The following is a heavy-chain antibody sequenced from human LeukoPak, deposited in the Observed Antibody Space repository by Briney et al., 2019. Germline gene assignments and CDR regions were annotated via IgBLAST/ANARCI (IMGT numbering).Heavy chain of an antibody. D-gene: IGHD2-8*01. CDR2: INPNSGVT. CDR3: ARDRDGYCTNGVCYFDY. CDR1: GYTFTGYY. Sequence: ASVKVSCKASGYTFTGYYMHWVRQAPGQGLEWMGWINPNSGVTNYAQRFQGRVTMTRDTSISTAYMDLSRLRYDDTAVHYCARDRDGYCTNGVCYFDYWGQGTLVTVSS. V-gene: IGHV1-2*02. J-gene: IGHJ4*02.